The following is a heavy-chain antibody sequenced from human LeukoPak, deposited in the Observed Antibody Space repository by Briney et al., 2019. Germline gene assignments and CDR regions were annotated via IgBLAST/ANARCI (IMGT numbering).Heavy chain of an antibody. Sequence: GGSLRLSCAASGFTFSSYAMTWVRQAPGKGLVWVSRINSDGSSTSYADSVKGRFTISRDNAKNTLYLQMNSLRAEDTAVYYCARDYDFGAAFDIWGQGTMVTVSS. CDR1: GFTFSSYA. V-gene: IGHV3-74*01. CDR3: ARDYDFGAAFDI. D-gene: IGHD3-3*01. CDR2: INSDGSST. J-gene: IGHJ3*02.